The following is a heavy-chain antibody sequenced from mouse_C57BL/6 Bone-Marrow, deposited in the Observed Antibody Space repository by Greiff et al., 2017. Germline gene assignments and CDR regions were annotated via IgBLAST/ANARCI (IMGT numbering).Heavy chain of an antibody. CDR2: IYPRSGNT. CDR1: GYTFTSYG. CDR3: ARALISHNHNGGYLDY. D-gene: IGHD1-2*01. V-gene: IGHV1-81*01. J-gene: IGHJ2*01. Sequence: QVQLQQSGAELARPGASVKLSCKASGYTFTSYGISWVKQRTGQGLEWIGEIYPRSGNTYYNEKFKGKATLTADKSSNTSYMEHGILTSEDSAVYFCARALISHNHNGGYLDYWGQGTTLTVSS.